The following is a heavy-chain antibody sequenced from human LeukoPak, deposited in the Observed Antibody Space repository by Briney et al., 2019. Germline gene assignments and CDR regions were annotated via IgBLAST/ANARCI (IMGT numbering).Heavy chain of an antibody. D-gene: IGHD2-2*02. CDR1: GFTFSSYW. J-gene: IGHJ4*02. CDR2: INSDGSST. Sequence: QPGGSLRLTCAASGFTFSSYWMHGVRQAPGKGLVWVSRINSDGSSTSYADSVKGRFTISRDNAKNTLYLKMNSLRAEDTAVYYCARSMVTIPIPGGYWGQGTLVTVSS. V-gene: IGHV3-74*01. CDR3: ARSMVTIPIPGGY.